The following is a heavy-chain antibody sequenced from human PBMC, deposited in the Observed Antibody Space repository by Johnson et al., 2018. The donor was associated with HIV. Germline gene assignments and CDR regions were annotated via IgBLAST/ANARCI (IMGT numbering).Heavy chain of an antibody. CDR3: ARDRFGSGRPNAFDM. J-gene: IGHJ3*02. V-gene: IGHV3-30*03. CDR2: MSYDGSKE. Sequence: WGRQAPGKGLEWVGVMSYDGSKENYADSVKGRFTISRDNSKNTVYLQMNTLRPEDTAVYYCARDRFGSGRPNAFDMWGQGTMVTVSS. D-gene: IGHD3-10*01.